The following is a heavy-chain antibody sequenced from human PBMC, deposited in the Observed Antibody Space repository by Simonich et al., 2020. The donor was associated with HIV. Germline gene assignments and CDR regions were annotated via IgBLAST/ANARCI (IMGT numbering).Heavy chain of an antibody. V-gene: IGHV4-59*08. CDR2: IYYSGST. D-gene: IGHD1-26*01. CDR1: GGSISSYY. J-gene: IGHJ3*02. CDR3: ARWGLYSGRYHGAFDI. Sequence: QVQLQGSGPGLVKPSETLSLTCTVSGGSISSYYWSWIRQPPGKGLEWIGYIYYSGSTNYNPSLKSRITISVDTSKNQFSLKLSSVTAADTAVYYCARWGLYSGRYHGAFDIWGQGTMVTVSS.